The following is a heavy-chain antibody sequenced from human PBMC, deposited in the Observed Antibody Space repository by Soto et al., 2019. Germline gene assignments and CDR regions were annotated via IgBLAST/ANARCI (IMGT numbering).Heavy chain of an antibody. V-gene: IGHV1-8*01. CDR1: GYTFTSYD. Sequence: ASVKVSCKASGYTFTSYDINWVRQATGQGLEWMGWMNPNSGNTGYARKFQGRVTMTRNTSISTAYMELSSLRSEDTAVYYCARGERDIVLTRGIYPFDYWGQGTLVTVSS. CDR2: MNPNSGNT. J-gene: IGHJ4*02. CDR3: ARGERDIVLTRGIYPFDY. D-gene: IGHD2-8*01.